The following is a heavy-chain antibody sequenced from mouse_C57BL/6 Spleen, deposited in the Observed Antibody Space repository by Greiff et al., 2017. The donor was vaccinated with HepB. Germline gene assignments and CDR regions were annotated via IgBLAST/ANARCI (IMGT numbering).Heavy chain of an antibody. V-gene: IGHV5-4*01. D-gene: IGHD3-2*02. CDR1: GFTFSSYA. CDR2: ISDGGSYT. Sequence: EVQLVESGGGLVKPGGSLKLSCAASGFTFSSYAMSWVRQTPEKRLEWVATISDGGSYTYYPDNVKGRFTISRDNAKNNLYLQMSHLKSEDTAMYYCARAVGTAQATWAWFAYWGQGTLVTVSA. CDR3: ARAVGTAQATWAWFAY. J-gene: IGHJ3*01.